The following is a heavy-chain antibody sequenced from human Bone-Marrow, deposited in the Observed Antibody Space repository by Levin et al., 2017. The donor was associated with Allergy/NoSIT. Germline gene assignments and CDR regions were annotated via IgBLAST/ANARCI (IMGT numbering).Heavy chain of an antibody. V-gene: IGHV3-23*01. CDR1: GFTFTNYA. J-gene: IGHJ4*02. D-gene: IGHD3-22*01. Sequence: PGGSLRLSCAASGFTFTNYAMSWVRRAPGKGLEWVSHISESGTSTDYADPVKGRFTISRDSSKNKVYLQMNSLRAEDTAVYYCAKLGSKGGTGYYLDQWGQGTLVTVSS. CDR2: ISESGTST. CDR3: AKLGSKGGTGYYLDQ.